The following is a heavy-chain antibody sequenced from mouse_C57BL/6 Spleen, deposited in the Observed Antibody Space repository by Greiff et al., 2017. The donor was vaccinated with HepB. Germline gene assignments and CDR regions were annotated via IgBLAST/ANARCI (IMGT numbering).Heavy chain of an antibody. CDR3: ARGDYGNCLYYAMDY. Sequence: QVQLQQPGAELVKPGASVKLSCKASGFTFTSYWMQWVKQRPGQGLEWIGKIDPSDIYTNYNQKFKGKATLTVDTSSSTAYIQLSSLTSEDSAVYYCARGDYGNCLYYAMDYWGQGTSVTVAS. CDR2: IDPSDIYT. V-gene: IGHV1-50*01. J-gene: IGHJ4*01. D-gene: IGHD2-1*01. CDR1: GFTFTSYW.